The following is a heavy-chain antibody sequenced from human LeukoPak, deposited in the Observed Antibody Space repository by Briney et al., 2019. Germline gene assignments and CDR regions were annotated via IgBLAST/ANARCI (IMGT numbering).Heavy chain of an antibody. Sequence: GGSLRLSCAASGFTFSSYGMHWVRQAPGKGLEWVAFIRYDGSNKYYADSVKGRFTISRDNAKNSLYLQMNSLRAEDTAVYYCARETMEQFDYWGQGTLVTVSS. J-gene: IGHJ4*02. CDR3: ARETMEQFDY. D-gene: IGHD1/OR15-1a*01. CDR2: IRYDGSNK. V-gene: IGHV3-30*02. CDR1: GFTFSSYG.